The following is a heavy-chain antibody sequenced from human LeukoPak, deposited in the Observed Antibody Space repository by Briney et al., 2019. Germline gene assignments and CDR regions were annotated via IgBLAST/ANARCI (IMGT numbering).Heavy chain of an antibody. D-gene: IGHD3-10*01. J-gene: IGHJ5*02. CDR2: IYYSGST. CDR3: ARDSVNTGGDP. V-gene: IGHV4-31*03. CDR1: GASISSGGYY. Sequence: SQTLSLTCTVSGASISSGGYYWSWIRQHPGKGLGWIGYIYYSGSTYYNPSLKSRVTISVDTSKNQFSLQLSSVAAADTAVYYCARDSVNTGGDPWGQGTLVTVSS.